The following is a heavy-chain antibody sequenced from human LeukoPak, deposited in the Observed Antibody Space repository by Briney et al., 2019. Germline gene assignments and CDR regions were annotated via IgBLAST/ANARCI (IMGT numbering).Heavy chain of an antibody. CDR3: AKDRGDFPPYLDY. CDR2: IRFDGSNG. CDR1: GLTSSVYA. V-gene: IGHV3-30*02. J-gene: IGHJ4*02. Sequence: PGGSLRLSCAASGLTSSVYAMHWVRQAPGKGLEWVAFIRFDGSNGQYADSVKGRFTISRDKSTNTLYLQMNSLRAEDTAVYYCAKDRGDFPPYLDYWGQGTLVTVSS. D-gene: IGHD2-21*02.